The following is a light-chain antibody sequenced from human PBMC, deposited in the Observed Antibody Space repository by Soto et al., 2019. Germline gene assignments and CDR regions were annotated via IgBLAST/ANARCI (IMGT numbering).Light chain of an antibody. CDR2: DVS. CDR1: SSDVGGYNY. J-gene: IGLJ1*01. V-gene: IGLV2-14*01. CDR3: SSYTSSSTYV. Sequence: QSVVTQPASVSGSAGQSITISCTGTSSDVGGYNYVSWYQQHPGKAPKLMIYDVSNRPSGVSNRFSGSKSGNTASLTISGLQAEDEADYYCSSYTSSSTYVFGTGPKVTVL.